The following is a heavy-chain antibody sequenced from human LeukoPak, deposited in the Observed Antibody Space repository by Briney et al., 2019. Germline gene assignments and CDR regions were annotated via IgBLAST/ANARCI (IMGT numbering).Heavy chain of an antibody. Sequence: GGSLRLSCAASGFAFSNFAMSWVRQAPGKGLEWVSAMSGSGDGTYYADSVKGRFTISRDNSRNTVYLQMNSLRAEDTAVYYCAKDPGYSSGWYFDYWGQGTLVTVSS. CDR2: MSGSGDGT. D-gene: IGHD6-19*01. V-gene: IGHV3-23*01. CDR1: GFAFSNFA. CDR3: AKDPGYSSGWYFDY. J-gene: IGHJ4*02.